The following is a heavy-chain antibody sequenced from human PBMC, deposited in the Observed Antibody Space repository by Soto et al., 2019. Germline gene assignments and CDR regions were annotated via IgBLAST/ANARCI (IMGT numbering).Heavy chain of an antibody. J-gene: IGHJ3*02. CDR3: EWSGNIYGANDFDI. Sequence: SETLSLTCTVSGGSVSSGRYYWNWIRQPPGKGLEWIGHIYYSGSTHYNPSLKSRVTISQATSKNQFSLRLNSVTAADTDVYSCEWSGNIYGANDFDICGQGTLVT. D-gene: IGHD5-18*01. V-gene: IGHV4-61*01. CDR1: GGSVSSGRYY. CDR2: IYYSGST.